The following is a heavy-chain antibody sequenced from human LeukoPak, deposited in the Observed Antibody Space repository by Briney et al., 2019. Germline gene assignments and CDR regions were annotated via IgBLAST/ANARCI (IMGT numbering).Heavy chain of an antibody. CDR1: GYTLTSYA. J-gene: IGHJ4*02. CDR2: INTNTGNP. D-gene: IGHD3-10*01. CDR3: ARFPSAWFGELLDTDEYYFDY. V-gene: IGHV7-4-1*02. Sequence: ASVKVSCKASGYTLTSYAMNWVRQAPGQGPEWMGWINTNTGNPAYAQGFTGRFVFSLDTSVSTAYLQISSLKAEDTAVYYCARFPSAWFGELLDTDEYYFDYWGQGTLVTVSS.